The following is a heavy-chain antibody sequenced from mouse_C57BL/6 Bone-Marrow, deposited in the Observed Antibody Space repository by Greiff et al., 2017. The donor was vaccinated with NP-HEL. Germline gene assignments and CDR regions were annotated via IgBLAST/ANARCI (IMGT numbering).Heavy chain of an antibody. J-gene: IGHJ4*01. CDR2: IRNKANGYTT. V-gene: IGHV7-4*01. CDR3: VKANPFYYYGSSLYAMDY. D-gene: IGHD1-1*01. Sequence: EVMLVESGGGLVQPGASLRLSCAASGFTFTDYYMSWVRQPPGKAPEWLALIRNKANGYTTEYTASVKGRFTISRDNSQNILYLQMNTLRAEDSATYYCVKANPFYYYGSSLYAMDYWGQGTSVTVSS. CDR1: GFTFTDYY.